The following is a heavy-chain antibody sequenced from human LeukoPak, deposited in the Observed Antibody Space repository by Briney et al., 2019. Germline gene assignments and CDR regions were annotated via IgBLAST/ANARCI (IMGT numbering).Heavy chain of an antibody. V-gene: IGHV1-2*02. CDR3: ARRRYSGFDWIDY. CDR1: GYTFTGYY. Sequence: ATVKVSCKASGYTFTGYYIHWVRQAPGQGLEWMGWINPNSGGTSYAQKFQGRVTFTRDTSISTAYMELTRLRSDDTAVYYCARRRYSGFDWIDYWGQGTLVTVSS. CDR2: INPNSGGT. J-gene: IGHJ4*02. D-gene: IGHD5-12*01.